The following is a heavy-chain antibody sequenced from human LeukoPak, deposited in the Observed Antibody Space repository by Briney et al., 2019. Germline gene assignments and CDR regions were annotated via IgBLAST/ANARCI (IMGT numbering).Heavy chain of an antibody. CDR1: GFTVSSNY. D-gene: IGHD3-10*01. Sequence: QSGGSLRLSCAASGFTVSSNYMSWVRQAPGKGLEWVSAISGSGGSTYYADSVKGRFTISRDNSKNTLYLQMNSLRAEDTAVYYCAKDRGSYYGSGSYLTYYFDYWGQGTLVTVSS. V-gene: IGHV3-23*01. CDR3: AKDRGSYYGSGSYLTYYFDY. CDR2: ISGSGGST. J-gene: IGHJ4*02.